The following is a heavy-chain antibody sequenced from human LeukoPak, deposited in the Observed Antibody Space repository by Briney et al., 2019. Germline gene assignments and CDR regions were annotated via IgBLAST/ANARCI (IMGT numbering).Heavy chain of an antibody. D-gene: IGHD3-10*01. J-gene: IGHJ4*02. CDR2: LSRSGGST. V-gene: IGHV3-23*01. CDR3: AKGAGSGSYYSGDFYYFDY. CDR1: GFTFSSYG. Sequence: PGGSLRLSCAAPGFTFSSYGMSWVRQAPGKGLEWVSGLSRSGGSTYYADSVKGRFTISRDNSKNTLYVQMNSLRAEDTAVYYCAKGAGSGSYYSGDFYYFDYWGQGTLVTVSS.